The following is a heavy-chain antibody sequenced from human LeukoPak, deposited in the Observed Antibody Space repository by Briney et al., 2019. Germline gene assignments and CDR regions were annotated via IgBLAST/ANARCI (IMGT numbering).Heavy chain of an antibody. CDR3: VRDLPDTYYYGSSGDYYPRYFNY. Sequence: ASVKVSCKASGYTFIAYYIHWVRQAPGQGPEWMGWINPNTGYTNHAQRFQGRVTMTRDASISTAYVELSTLRSDDTAVYYCVRDLPDTYYYGSSGDYYPRYFNYWGQGTLVTVAS. J-gene: IGHJ4*02. CDR2: INPNTGYT. CDR1: GYTFIAYY. D-gene: IGHD3-22*01. V-gene: IGHV1-2*02.